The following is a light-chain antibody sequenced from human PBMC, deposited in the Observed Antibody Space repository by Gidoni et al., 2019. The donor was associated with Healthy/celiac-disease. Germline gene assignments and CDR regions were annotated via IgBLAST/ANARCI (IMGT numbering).Light chain of an antibody. CDR3: QQSYSTPHT. CDR2: AAS. CDR1: QSISSY. J-gene: IGKJ2*01. Sequence: DIKMTQSPSSLSESVGDRVTITCRASQSISSYLNWYQQKPGKAPKLLIYAASSLQSGVPSRFSGSGSGTDFTLTISSLQPEDFATDYCQQSYSTPHTFGQGTKLEIK. V-gene: IGKV1-39*01.